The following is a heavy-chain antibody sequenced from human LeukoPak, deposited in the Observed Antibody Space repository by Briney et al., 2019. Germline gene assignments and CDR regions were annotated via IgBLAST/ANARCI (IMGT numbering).Heavy chain of an antibody. CDR3: ARPSGIFDSPDYYYYGMDV. J-gene: IGHJ6*02. D-gene: IGHD3-3*01. Sequence: VASVKVSCKASGGTFSSYAISWVRQAPGQGLEWMGRIIPILGIANYAQKFQGRVTITADKPTSTAYMELSSLRSEDTAVYYCARPSGIFDSPDYYYYGMDVWGQGTTVTVSS. V-gene: IGHV1-69*04. CDR1: GGTFSSYA. CDR2: IIPILGIA.